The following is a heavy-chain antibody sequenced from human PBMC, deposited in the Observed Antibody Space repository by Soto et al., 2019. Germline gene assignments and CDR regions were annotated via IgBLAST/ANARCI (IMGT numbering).Heavy chain of an antibody. CDR1: GGTFSSYA. CDR2: IIPIFGTA. D-gene: IGHD1-26*01. J-gene: IGHJ4*02. CDR3: ARVPPEGPYSGSYNY. V-gene: IGHV1-69*13. Sequence: GASVKVSCKASGGTFSSYAISWARQAPGQGLEWMGGIIPIFGTANYAQKFQGRVTITADESTSTAYMELSSLRSEDTAVYYCARVPPEGPYSGSYNYWGQGTLVTVSS.